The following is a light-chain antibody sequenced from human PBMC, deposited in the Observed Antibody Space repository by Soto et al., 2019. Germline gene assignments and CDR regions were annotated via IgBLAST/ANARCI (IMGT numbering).Light chain of an antibody. CDR3: QQYARYWT. J-gene: IGKJ1*01. Sequence: DIQMTQSPPTLSASVGDRVTFTCRASQSVGSWLAWYQQKAGKAPKLLIYDASSLETGVPSRFSGSGSGTEFTLTINSLQPYDFATYFCQQYARYWTFGQGTKVDIK. CDR2: DAS. V-gene: IGKV1-5*01. CDR1: QSVGSW.